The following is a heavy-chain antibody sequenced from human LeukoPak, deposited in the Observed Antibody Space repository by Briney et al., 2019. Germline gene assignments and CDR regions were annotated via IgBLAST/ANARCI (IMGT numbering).Heavy chain of an antibody. J-gene: IGHJ4*02. Sequence: GGSLRLSCAASGFTFSKAWMSWVRQATGKGLEWLGRIKSNADGGTTDYAAPVKGRFTISRDDSKNTLYQQMNSLKTEDTAVYYCTTDGADSMTYYDILTGYYSWGQGTLVTVSS. CDR1: GFTFSKAW. D-gene: IGHD3-9*01. V-gene: IGHV3-15*01. CDR2: IKSNADGGTT. CDR3: TTDGADSMTYYDILTGYYS.